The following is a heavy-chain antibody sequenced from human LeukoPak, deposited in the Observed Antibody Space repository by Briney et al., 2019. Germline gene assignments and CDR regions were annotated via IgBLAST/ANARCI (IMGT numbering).Heavy chain of an antibody. D-gene: IGHD3-9*01. V-gene: IGHV4-59*01. CDR1: GGSITSSY. Sequence: PSETLSLTCTVSGGSITSSYWSWIRQFPRKGLEWVGYIHYTGSTNYNPSLKSRVTMLIDTSKNQFSLKLSSVTAADTAVYYCARGRYSAGDNWFDPWGQGTLVTVSS. J-gene: IGHJ5*02. CDR2: IHYTGST. CDR3: ARGRYSAGDNWFDP.